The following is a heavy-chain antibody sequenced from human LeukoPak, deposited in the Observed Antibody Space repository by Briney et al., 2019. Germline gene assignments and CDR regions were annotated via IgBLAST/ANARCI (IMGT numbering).Heavy chain of an antibody. J-gene: IGHJ4*02. CDR1: GNSFTNYY. V-gene: IGHV1-46*01. D-gene: IGHD3-22*01. Sequence: ASVKVCCKASGNSFTNYYMHWVRQAPGQGLEWMGIINPSGSITRFAQKFQGRVTMTRDTSTSTVYMELSSLRSEDTAVYYCAGGVDYDSSAFISPFDYWGQGTLLTVSS. CDR3: AGGVDYDSSAFISPFDY. CDR2: INPSGSIT.